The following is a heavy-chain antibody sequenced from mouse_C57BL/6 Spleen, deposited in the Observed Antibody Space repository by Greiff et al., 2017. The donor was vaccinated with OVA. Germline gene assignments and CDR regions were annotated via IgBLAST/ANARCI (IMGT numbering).Heavy chain of an antibody. CDR3: ARGYYGGTNYFDY. CDR2: ISSGSSTI. CDR1: GFTFSDYG. Sequence: EVKVVESGGGLVKPGGSLKLSCAASGFTFSDYGMHWVRQAPEKGLEWVAYISSGSSTIYYADTVKGRFTISRDNAKNTLFLQMTSLRSEDTAMYYCARGYYGGTNYFDYWGQGTTLTVSS. J-gene: IGHJ2*01. V-gene: IGHV5-17*01. D-gene: IGHD1-1*01.